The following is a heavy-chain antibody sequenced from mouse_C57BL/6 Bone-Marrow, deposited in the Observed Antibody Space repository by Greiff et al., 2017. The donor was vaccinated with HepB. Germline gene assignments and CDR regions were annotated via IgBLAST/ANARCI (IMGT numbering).Heavy chain of an antibody. CDR2: INPYNGGT. D-gene: IGHD1-1*01. Sequence: VQLKESGPVLVKPGASVKMSCKASGYTFTDYYMNWVKQSHGKSLEWIGVINPYNGGTSYNQKFKGKATLTVDKSSSTAYMELNSLTSEDSAVYYCARRSGSSYYWYFDVWGTGTTVTVSS. CDR1: GYTFTDYY. CDR3: ARRSGSSYYWYFDV. J-gene: IGHJ1*03. V-gene: IGHV1-19*01.